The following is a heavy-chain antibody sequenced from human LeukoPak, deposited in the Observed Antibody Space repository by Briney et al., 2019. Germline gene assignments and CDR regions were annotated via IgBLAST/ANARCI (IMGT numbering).Heavy chain of an antibody. J-gene: IGHJ4*01. CDR3: AKAIASHYFDY. V-gene: IGHV3-9*01. CDR1: GFTFDDYA. D-gene: IGHD2-21*01. Sequence: GGSLRLSCAASGFTFDDYAMHWVRHAPGKGLEWVSGISWNSGSIGYADSVKGRFTISRDNAKNSLYLQMNSLRAEDTALYYCAKAIASHYFDYWGQGTLVTVSS. CDR2: ISWNSGSI.